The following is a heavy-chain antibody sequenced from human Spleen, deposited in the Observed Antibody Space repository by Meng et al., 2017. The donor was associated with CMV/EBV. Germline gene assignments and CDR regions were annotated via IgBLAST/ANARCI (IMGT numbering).Heavy chain of an antibody. D-gene: IGHD6-6*01. V-gene: IGHV3-20*04. J-gene: IGHJ5*02. Sequence: GGSLRLSCAASGFTFDDYDMSWVRQPPGKGLVWVSRISPDGSNTAHADSVEGRFTISRDNAKNTLYLQMNSLRAEDTAVYYCAKDYSSSSNNNYFDPWGQGTLVTVSS. CDR2: ISPDGSNT. CDR1: GFTFDDYD. CDR3: AKDYSSSSNNNYFDP.